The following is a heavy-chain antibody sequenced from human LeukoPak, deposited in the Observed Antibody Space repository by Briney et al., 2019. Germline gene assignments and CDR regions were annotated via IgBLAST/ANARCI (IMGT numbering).Heavy chain of an antibody. CDR1: GYTFTSYV. CDR2: ISAYIGNT. J-gene: IGHJ4*02. CDR3: AISDILTGYYSTTFDY. V-gene: IGHV1-18*01. Sequence: ASVKVSCKASGYTFTSYVISWVRQAPGQGLEWMGWISAYIGNTNYAQKLQGRVTMTTDTSTTTAYMELRSLRSDDTAVYYCAISDILTGYYSTTFDYWGQGTLVTVSS. D-gene: IGHD3-9*01.